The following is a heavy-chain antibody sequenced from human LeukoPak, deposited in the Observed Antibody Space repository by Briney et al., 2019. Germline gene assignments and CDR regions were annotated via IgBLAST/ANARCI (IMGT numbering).Heavy chain of an antibody. CDR3: ARREIAVAGTRSFDY. CDR1: GGSISRSSYY. J-gene: IGHJ4*02. CDR2: IYYSGST. V-gene: IGHV4-39*01. D-gene: IGHD6-19*01. Sequence: WETLSLTCTVSGGSISRSSYYWGWIRQPPGKGLVWFGSIYYSGSTYYNPSLKSRVTISVDTSKNQFSLKLSSVTAADTAVYYCARREIAVAGTRSFDYWGQGTLVTVSS.